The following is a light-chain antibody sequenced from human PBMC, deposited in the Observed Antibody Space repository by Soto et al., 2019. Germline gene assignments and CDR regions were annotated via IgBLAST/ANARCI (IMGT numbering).Light chain of an antibody. Sequence: EIVMTPSPATLSVSPRESAALSCRASQSVSNNYLAWYQQKPGQAPRILIYGASNRATGIPDRFSGSGSGTDFTLTISRLEPEDFAVYYCQQYGSSGTFGQGTKVDIK. CDR3: QQYGSSGT. CDR1: QSVSNNY. J-gene: IGKJ1*01. CDR2: GAS. V-gene: IGKV3-20*01.